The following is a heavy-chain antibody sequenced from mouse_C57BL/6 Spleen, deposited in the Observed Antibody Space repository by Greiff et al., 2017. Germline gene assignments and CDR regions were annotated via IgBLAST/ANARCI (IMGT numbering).Heavy chain of an antibody. CDR1: GFTFSDYG. D-gene: IGHD1-1*01. CDR2: ISSGSSTI. CDR3: ARTDYYDSSYPSFDY. Sequence: EVMLVESGGGLVKPGGSLKLSCAASGFTFSDYGMHWVRQAPEKGLEWVAYISSGSSTIYYADTVKGRFTISRDNAKNTLFLQMTSLRSEDTAMYDCARTDYYDSSYPSFDYWGQGTTLTVSS. J-gene: IGHJ2*01. V-gene: IGHV5-17*01.